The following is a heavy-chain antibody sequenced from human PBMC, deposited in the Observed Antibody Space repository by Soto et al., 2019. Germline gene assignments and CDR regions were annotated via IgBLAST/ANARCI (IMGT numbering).Heavy chain of an antibody. J-gene: IGHJ6*02. CDR3: ASFFYVFWSVYWRSHYYYYGMNV. CDR1: GYTFTGYY. D-gene: IGHD3-3*01. CDR2: IIPIFGTA. Sequence: SVKVSCKASGYTFTGYYMHWVRQAPGQGLEWMGGIIPIFGTANYAQKFQGRVTITADESTSTAYMEMSSLRSEDTAVYNCASFFYVFWSVYWRSHYYYYGMNVWGQGTTVTVS. V-gene: IGHV1-69*13.